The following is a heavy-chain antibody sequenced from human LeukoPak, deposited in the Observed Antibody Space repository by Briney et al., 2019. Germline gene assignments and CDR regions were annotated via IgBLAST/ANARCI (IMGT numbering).Heavy chain of an antibody. J-gene: IGHJ5*02. CDR3: AKDHYGDYEGPDR. V-gene: IGHV3-30*02. CDR1: GFIFSNYG. D-gene: IGHD4-17*01. Sequence: GGSLRLSCVTSGFIFSNYGMHWVRQAPGKGLEWVAFIRYHGNYIYYADSVKGRFTISRDNSKNTMYLQMDILRAEDTAIYYCAKDHYGDYEGPDRWGQGTLVTVSS. CDR2: IRYHGNYI.